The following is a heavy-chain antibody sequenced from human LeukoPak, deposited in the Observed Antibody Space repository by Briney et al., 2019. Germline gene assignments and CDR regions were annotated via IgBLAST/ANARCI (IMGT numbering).Heavy chain of an antibody. CDR2: IYSSESI. CDR3: ARDRSAAYYRDYFDY. D-gene: IGHD3-22*01. Sequence: PSETLSLTCSVSGGSMNGYYWSWIRQFAGKGLEWIGRIYSSESINYSPSLKSRVTMSIDKSKNRFYLNLTSVTAADTALYYCARDRSAAYYRDYFDYWGQGVLVTVSS. J-gene: IGHJ4*02. CDR1: GGSMNGYY. V-gene: IGHV4-4*07.